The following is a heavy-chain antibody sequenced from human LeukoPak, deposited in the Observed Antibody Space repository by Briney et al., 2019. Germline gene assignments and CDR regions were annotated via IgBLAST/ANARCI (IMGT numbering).Heavy chain of an antibody. J-gene: IGHJ4*02. CDR2: IYSGGTT. D-gene: IGHD5-18*01. CDR3: ARLYSYAFDY. V-gene: IGHV3-53*01. CDR1: GFSVSNNY. Sequence: PGGSLRLSCAVSGFSVSNNYMSWVRQAPGKGLEWVSVIYSGGTTYYADSVKGRFTISRGNSKNTLYLQMNSLRGEDTALYYCARLYSYAFDYWGQGTLVTVSP.